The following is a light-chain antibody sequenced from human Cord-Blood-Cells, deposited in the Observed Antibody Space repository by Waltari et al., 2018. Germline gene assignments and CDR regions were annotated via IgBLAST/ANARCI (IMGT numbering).Light chain of an antibody. V-gene: IGKV1-9*01. CDR2: AAS. J-gene: IGKJ5*01. CDR1: QGISSY. CDR3: QQLNSYPLIT. Sequence: IPLTQSPSSLSASVGDRVTITCRARQGISSYLARYQQKPRKAPKLLIYAASTLQSGVPSRFSGSGSGTDFALTIRSLQPEDFATYYCQQLNSYPLITFGQGTRLEIK.